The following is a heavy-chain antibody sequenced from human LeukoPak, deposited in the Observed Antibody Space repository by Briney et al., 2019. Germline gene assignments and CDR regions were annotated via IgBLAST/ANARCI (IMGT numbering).Heavy chain of an antibody. D-gene: IGHD6-19*01. J-gene: IGHJ1*01. CDR1: GGSISSGGYY. Sequence: TLSLTCTVSGGSISSGGYYWTWIRQHPGKGLEWIGYIYYSGSTYYNPSLKSRVTISVDTSKNQFSLKLSSVTAADTAVYYCAGAGIAVAGNAEYFQHWGQGTLVTVSS. CDR2: IYYSGST. CDR3: AGAGIAVAGNAEYFQH. V-gene: IGHV4-31*03.